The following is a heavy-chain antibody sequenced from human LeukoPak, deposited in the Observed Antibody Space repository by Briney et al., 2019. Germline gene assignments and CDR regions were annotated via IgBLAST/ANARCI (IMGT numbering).Heavy chain of an antibody. CDR1: GGTFSSYA. Sequence: SVKVSCKASGGTFSSYAISWVRQAPGQGLEWMGGIIPIFGTANYAQKFQGRVTITADESASTAYMELSSLRSEDTAVYYCARASATKWLRSISYYYYYMDVWGKGTTVTISS. CDR2: IIPIFGTA. V-gene: IGHV1-69*01. D-gene: IGHD5-12*01. CDR3: ARASATKWLRSISYYYYYMDV. J-gene: IGHJ6*03.